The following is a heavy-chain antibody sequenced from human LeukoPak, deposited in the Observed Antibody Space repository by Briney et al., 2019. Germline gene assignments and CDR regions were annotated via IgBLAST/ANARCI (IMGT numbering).Heavy chain of an antibody. CDR1: GGSFIPYY. V-gene: IGHV4-34*01. CDR2: INHSGST. Sequence: LETPSLTCAVYGGSFIPYYWSWIRQPPGKGLEWIGEINHSGSTNYNPSLKSRVTISVDTSKNQFSLKLSSVTAADTAVYYCARGGFYCGRECYVDYWGQGTLVTVSS. CDR3: ARGGFYCGRECYVDY. J-gene: IGHJ4*02. D-gene: IGHD2-21*01.